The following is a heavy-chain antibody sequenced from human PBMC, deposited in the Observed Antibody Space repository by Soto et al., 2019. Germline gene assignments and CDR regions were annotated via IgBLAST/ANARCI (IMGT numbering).Heavy chain of an antibody. V-gene: IGHV4-39*01. CDR1: GGSISSSSYY. CDR2: IYYSGST. D-gene: IGHD3-3*01. CDR3: ERKIGVAMQNWLDP. J-gene: IGHJ5*02. Sequence: SETLSLTCTVSGGSISSSSYYWVWIRQPPGKGLEWIGSIYYSGSTYYNPSLKSRVTISVDTSKNQFSLKLSSVTAADTAVYYCERKIGVAMQNWLDPWGKGTQGTVSS.